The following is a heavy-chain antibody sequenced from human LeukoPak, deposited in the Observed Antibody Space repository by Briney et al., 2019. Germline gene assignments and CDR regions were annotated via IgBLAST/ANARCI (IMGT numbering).Heavy chain of an antibody. D-gene: IGHD3-9*01. CDR3: ARDHYDIRDYYYYYGMDV. Sequence: PGGSLRLSCVVSGFTFRSNTMHWVRQAPGKGLERVAVISYDGSNKYYADSVKGRFTISRDNSKNTLYLQMNSLRAEDTAVYYCARDHYDIRDYYYYYGMDVWGQGTTVTVSS. V-gene: IGHV3-30-3*01. CDR1: GFTFRSNT. CDR2: ISYDGSNK. J-gene: IGHJ6*02.